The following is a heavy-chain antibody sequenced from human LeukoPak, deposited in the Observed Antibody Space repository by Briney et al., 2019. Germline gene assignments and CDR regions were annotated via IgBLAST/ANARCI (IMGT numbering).Heavy chain of an antibody. CDR1: GYTFSHYD. CDR2: ISPYSGDT. Sequence: ASVTVSCKASGYTFSHYDICWVRQAPGQAIEWRGRISPYSGDTYYAQKLQGRLTLTTDTSTRTAYLELESLASDDTAVYYCARKRGGCYPDWGQGTLVIVLS. V-gene: IGHV1-18*01. CDR3: ARKRGGCYPD. D-gene: IGHD2-15*01. J-gene: IGHJ4*02.